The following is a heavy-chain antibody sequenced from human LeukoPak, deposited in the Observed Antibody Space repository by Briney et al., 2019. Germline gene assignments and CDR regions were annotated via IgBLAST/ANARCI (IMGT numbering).Heavy chain of an antibody. V-gene: IGHV5-51*01. Sequence: GESLKISCKGSGYSFTSYWIGWVRQMPGKGLEWMGIIYPGDSDTRYSPSFQGQVTISADKSISTAYLQWSSLKASDTAMYYCARHAAAYCSGGSCLTYYGVDVWGQGTTVTVSS. D-gene: IGHD2-15*01. J-gene: IGHJ6*02. CDR3: ARHAAAYCSGGSCLTYYGVDV. CDR2: IYPGDSDT. CDR1: GYSFTSYW.